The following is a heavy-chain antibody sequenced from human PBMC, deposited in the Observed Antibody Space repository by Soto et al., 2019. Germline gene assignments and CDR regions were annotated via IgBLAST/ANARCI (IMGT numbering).Heavy chain of an antibody. V-gene: IGHV1-46*04. D-gene: IGHD2-15*01. CDR3: VRLYGGNPEVYFDS. J-gene: IGHJ4*02. Sequence: ASVKVSCRASGYTFTRYYIHWVRQAPGQGLEWMGVIYPLNGGTTYAQKLQGRVSITRDTSTSTVYMEMSSLRFEDTAIYYCVRLYGGNPEVYFDSWGQRILFTVCS. CDR2: IYPLNGGT. CDR1: GYTFTRYY.